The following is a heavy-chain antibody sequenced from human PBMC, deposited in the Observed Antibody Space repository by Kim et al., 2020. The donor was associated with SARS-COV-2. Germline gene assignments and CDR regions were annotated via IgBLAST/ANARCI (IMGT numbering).Heavy chain of an antibody. D-gene: IGHD2-21*01. CDR2: IIPIFGTA. CDR3: ARHIKWSPYYYYYYGMDV. V-gene: IGHV1-69*13. J-gene: IGHJ6*02. Sequence: SVKVSCKASGGTFSSYAISWVRQAPGQGLEWMGGIIPIFGTANYAQKFQGRVTITADESTSTAYMELSSLRSEDTAVYYCARHIKWSPYYYYYYGMDVWGQGTTVTVSS. CDR1: GGTFSSYA.